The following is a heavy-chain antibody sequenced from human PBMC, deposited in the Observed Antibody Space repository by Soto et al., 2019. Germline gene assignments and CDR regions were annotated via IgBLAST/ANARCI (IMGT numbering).Heavy chain of an antibody. CDR1: GFTVSSNY. Sequence: EVQLVESGGGLVQPGGSLRLSCAASGFTVSSNYMSWVRQAPGKGLEWVSVIYSGGSTYYADSVKDRFTISRHNSKNTLYLQMNSLRAEDTAVYYCARDPGIAAAGTWWYFQHWGQGTLVTVSS. CDR3: ARDPGIAAAGTWWYFQH. J-gene: IGHJ1*01. V-gene: IGHV3-53*04. CDR2: IYSGGST. D-gene: IGHD6-13*01.